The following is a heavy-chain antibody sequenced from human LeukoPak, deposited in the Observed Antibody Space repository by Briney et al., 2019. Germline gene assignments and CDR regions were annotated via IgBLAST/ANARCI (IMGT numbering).Heavy chain of an antibody. V-gene: IGHV6-1*01. CDR3: ATDAAAAGYFDY. CDR2: TYYRSKWYN. D-gene: IGHD6-13*01. CDR1: GDSVSSNSAA. J-gene: IGHJ4*02. Sequence: SQTLSLTCAISGDSVSSNSAAWNWIRQSQSRGLEWLGRTYYRSKWYNHYAVSVKSRITINPDTSKNQFSLQLNSVTPEDTAVYYCATDAAAAGYFDYWGQGTLVTVSS.